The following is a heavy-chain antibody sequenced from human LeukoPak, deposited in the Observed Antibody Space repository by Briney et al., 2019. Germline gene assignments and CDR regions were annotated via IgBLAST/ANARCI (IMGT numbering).Heavy chain of an antibody. J-gene: IGHJ4*02. Sequence: ASVKVSCKASGYTFTGYYMHWVRQAPGQGLEWMGWINPNSGGTNYAQKLQGRVTMTTDTSTSTAYMELRSLRSDDTAVYYCARGKKYYYDSSGYQDYWGQGTLVTVSA. D-gene: IGHD3-22*01. V-gene: IGHV1-2*02. CDR2: INPNSGGT. CDR1: GYTFTGYY. CDR3: ARGKKYYYDSSGYQDY.